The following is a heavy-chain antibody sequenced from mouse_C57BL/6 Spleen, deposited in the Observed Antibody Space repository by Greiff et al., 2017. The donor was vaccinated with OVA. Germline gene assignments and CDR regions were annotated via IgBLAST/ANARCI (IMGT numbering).Heavy chain of an antibody. CDR3: ARGGRYYGYDESD. D-gene: IGHD2-2*01. Sequence: EVKLVESGGGLVKPGGSLKLSCAASGFTFSSYAMSWVRQTPEKRLEWVATISDGGSYTYYPDNVKGRFTISRDNAKNNLYLQMSHLKSEDTAMYYCARGGRYYGYDESDWGQGTLVTVSA. CDR1: GFTFSSYA. J-gene: IGHJ3*01. CDR2: ISDGGSYT. V-gene: IGHV5-4*03.